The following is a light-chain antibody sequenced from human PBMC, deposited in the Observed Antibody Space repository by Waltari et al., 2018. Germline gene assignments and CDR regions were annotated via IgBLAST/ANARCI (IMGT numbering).Light chain of an antibody. CDR3: QNYNSAPFT. V-gene: IGKV1-27*01. J-gene: IGKJ3*01. CDR2: TAS. CDR1: QGIGNY. Sequence: DIQMTQSPSSLSASVGDRVTITCRASQGIGNYLAWYQQKPGTVPKLLIYTASTLQSGVQSRFSGSGSAADFTLTISSLQPEDAATYYCQNYNSAPFTFGPGTRVDIK.